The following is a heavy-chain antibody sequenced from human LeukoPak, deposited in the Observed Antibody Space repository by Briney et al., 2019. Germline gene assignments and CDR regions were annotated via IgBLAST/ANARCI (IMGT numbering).Heavy chain of an antibody. CDR3: ANRGSGWYFDY. Sequence: GGSLRLSCAASGFTFSDYWMGWVRQAPGRGLEWVANIKQDGSEKYYGESVRGRITISRDNAKNSVYLQMNSLRAEDTAVYYCANRGSGWYFDYWGQGTLVTVSS. CDR2: IKQDGSEK. V-gene: IGHV3-7*05. CDR1: GFTFSDYW. J-gene: IGHJ4*02. D-gene: IGHD6-19*01.